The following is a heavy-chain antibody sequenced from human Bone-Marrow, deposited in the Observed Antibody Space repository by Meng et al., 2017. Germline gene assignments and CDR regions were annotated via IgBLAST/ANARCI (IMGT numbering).Heavy chain of an antibody. CDR1: GGSFSGYY. D-gene: IGHD3-3*01. V-gene: IGHV4-34*01. Sequence: QVQLQQWGAGLLKPSDTLSLTCAVYGGSFSGYYWSWIRQPPGKGLEWIGEINHSGSTNYNPSLKSRVTISVDTSKNQFSLKLSSVTAADTAVYYCARGGIFGVAIFDYWGQGTLVTVSS. J-gene: IGHJ4*02. CDR3: ARGGIFGVAIFDY. CDR2: INHSGST.